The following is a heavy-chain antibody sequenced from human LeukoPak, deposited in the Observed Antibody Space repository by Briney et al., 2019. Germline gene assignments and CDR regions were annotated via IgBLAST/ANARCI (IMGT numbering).Heavy chain of an antibody. D-gene: IGHD3-9*01. J-gene: IGHJ4*02. Sequence: SETLSLTCTVSGGSIGSSSYYWGWIRQPPGKGLEWIGSIYYSGSTYYNPSLKSRVTISVDTSKNQFSLKLSSVTAADTAVYYCARHVSLRYFDWLLPFDYWGQGTLVTVSS. CDR1: GGSIGSSSYY. CDR2: IYYSGST. V-gene: IGHV4-39*01. CDR3: ARHVSLRYFDWLLPFDY.